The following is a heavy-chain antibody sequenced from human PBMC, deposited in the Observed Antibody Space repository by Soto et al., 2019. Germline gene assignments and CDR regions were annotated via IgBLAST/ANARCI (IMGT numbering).Heavy chain of an antibody. V-gene: IGHV4-31*03. CDR3: ARGLLSLVPAATSLFDY. CDR2: IYYSGST. CDR1: GGSISSGGYY. D-gene: IGHD2-2*01. J-gene: IGHJ4*02. Sequence: SETLSLTCTVSGGSISSGGYYWSWIRQHPGKGLEWIGYIYYSGSTYYNPSLKSRVTISVGTSKNQFSLKLSSVTAADTAVYYCARGLLSLVPAATSLFDYWGQGTLVTVSS.